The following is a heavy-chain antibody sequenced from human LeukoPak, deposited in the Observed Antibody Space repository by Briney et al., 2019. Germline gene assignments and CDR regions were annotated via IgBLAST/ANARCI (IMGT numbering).Heavy chain of an antibody. D-gene: IGHD6-19*01. V-gene: IGHV4-34*01. Sequence: KPSETLSVTCAVYGESFSGYYWSWIRQPPGKGLEWIGEINHSGSTNYNPSLKSRVTISVDTSKNEFSLKLSSVTAADTAVYYCARVAVAFDYWGQGALVTVSS. CDR1: GESFSGYY. CDR2: INHSGST. CDR3: ARVAVAFDY. J-gene: IGHJ4*02.